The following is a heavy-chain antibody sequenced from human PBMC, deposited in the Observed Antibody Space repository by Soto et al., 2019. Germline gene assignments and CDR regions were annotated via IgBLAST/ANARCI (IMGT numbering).Heavy chain of an antibody. V-gene: IGHV4-31*03. D-gene: IGHD3-3*01. J-gene: IGHJ4*02. CDR3: ATFQYDSHRPTDY. Sequence: PSETLSLTCTVSGGSISSGGYYWSWIRQHPGKGLEWIGYIYYSGSTYYNPSLKSRVTISVDTSKNQFSLKLSSVTAADTAVYYCATFQYDSHRPTDYWGQGTLVTVSS. CDR1: GGSISSGGYY. CDR2: IYYSGST.